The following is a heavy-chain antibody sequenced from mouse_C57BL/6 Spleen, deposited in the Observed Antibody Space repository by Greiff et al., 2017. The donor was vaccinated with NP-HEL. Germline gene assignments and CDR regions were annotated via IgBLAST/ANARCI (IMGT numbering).Heavy chain of an antibody. Sequence: EVQRVESEGGLVQPGSSMKLSCTASGFTFSDYYMAWVRQVPEKGLEWVANINYDGSSTYYLDSLKSRFIISRDNAKNILYLQMSSLKSEDTATYYCARVSSSGYYFDYWGQGTTLTVSS. J-gene: IGHJ2*01. V-gene: IGHV5-16*01. D-gene: IGHD3-2*02. CDR3: ARVSSSGYYFDY. CDR2: INYDGSST. CDR1: GFTFSDYY.